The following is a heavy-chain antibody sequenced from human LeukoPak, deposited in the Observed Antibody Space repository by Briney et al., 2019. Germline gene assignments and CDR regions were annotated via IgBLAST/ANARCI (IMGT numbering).Heavy chain of an antibody. J-gene: IGHJ3*02. D-gene: IGHD2-21*01. Sequence: PSETLSLTCTVSGGSISSYYWGWIRQPPGKGLEWIGSIYYSGSTYYNPSLKSRVTISVDTSKNQFSLKLSSVTAADTAVYYCARVRGRGDGDAFDIWGQGTMVTVSS. V-gene: IGHV4-39*01. CDR2: IYYSGST. CDR1: GGSISSYY. CDR3: ARVRGRGDGDAFDI.